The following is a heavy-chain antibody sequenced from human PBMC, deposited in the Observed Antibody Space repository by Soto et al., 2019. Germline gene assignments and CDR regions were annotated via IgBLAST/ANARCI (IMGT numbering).Heavy chain of an antibody. CDR3: ARHGVTLVRGGLDV. CDR2: MYHSGTN. V-gene: IGHV4-39*01. D-gene: IGHD3-10*01. CDR1: GSLLNNARY. Sequence: PSETLSLTCNVSGSLLNNARYWGWIRQPPGKGLEWIGSMYHSGTNYANPSLKSRVTMSVDTSKNQFSLRLNSVTAADTAIYYCARHGVTLVRGGLDVWGHGTPVTVSS. J-gene: IGHJ6*02.